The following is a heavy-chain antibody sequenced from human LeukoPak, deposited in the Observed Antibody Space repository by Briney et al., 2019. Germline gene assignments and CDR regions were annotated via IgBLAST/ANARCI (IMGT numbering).Heavy chain of an antibody. CDR1: GYTFTSYG. V-gene: IGHV1-18*01. J-gene: IGHJ4*02. CDR3: ASIEPFVVPAGYDY. D-gene: IGHD2-2*01. Sequence: ASVKVSCKASGYTFTSYGISWVRQAPGQGLEWMGWISAYNGNTNYAQKLQGRVTMTTDTSTSTAYMELRSLRSDDTAVYYCASIEPFVVPAGYDYWGQGTRVTVSS. CDR2: ISAYNGNT.